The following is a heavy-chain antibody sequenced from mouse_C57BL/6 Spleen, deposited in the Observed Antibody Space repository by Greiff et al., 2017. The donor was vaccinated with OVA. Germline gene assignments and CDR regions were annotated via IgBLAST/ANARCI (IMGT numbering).Heavy chain of an antibody. CDR2: ISYDGSN. D-gene: IGHD2-4*01. Sequence: DVKLQESGPGLVKPSQSLSLTCSVTGYSITSGYYWNWIRQFPGNKLEWMGYISYDGSNNYNPSLKNRISITRDTSKNQFFLKLNSVTTEDTATYYCAPRYDYDGFAYWGQGTLVTVSA. V-gene: IGHV3-6*01. CDR1: GYSITSGYY. J-gene: IGHJ3*01. CDR3: APRYDYDGFAY.